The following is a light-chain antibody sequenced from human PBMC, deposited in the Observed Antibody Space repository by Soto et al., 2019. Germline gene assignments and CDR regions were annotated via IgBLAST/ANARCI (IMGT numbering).Light chain of an antibody. V-gene: IGKV3-15*01. CDR1: QSVSSN. CDR2: GAS. J-gene: IGKJ1*01. CDR3: QQYNNWMWT. Sequence: EIVMTQSPASLSVSPGERATLSCRASQSVSSNLAWYQQKPGQAPRLLIHGASARATGIPDRFSGSGSGTEFTLTISSLQSEDVAVYYCQQYNNWMWTFGQGTKVE.